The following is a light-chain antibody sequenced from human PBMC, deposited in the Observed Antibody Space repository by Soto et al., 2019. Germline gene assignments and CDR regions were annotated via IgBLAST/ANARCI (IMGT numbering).Light chain of an antibody. CDR2: WAY. Sequence: DIVMTQSPDSLAVSLGERATINCESSQSVLFTSNNKNYLAWYQQKPGQPPKLLLSWAYARESGVHERFSGSGSGTLFTLSIRSLQAEDVAVYYCQQYYTLPLTFGGGTKVDI. CDR1: QSVLFTSNNKNY. CDR3: QQYYTLPLT. J-gene: IGKJ4*01. V-gene: IGKV4-1*01.